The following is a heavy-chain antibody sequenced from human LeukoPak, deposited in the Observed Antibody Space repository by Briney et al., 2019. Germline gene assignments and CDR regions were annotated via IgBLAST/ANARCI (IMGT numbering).Heavy chain of an antibody. V-gene: IGHV3-15*01. CDR1: GFTFSNAW. J-gene: IGHJ4*02. D-gene: IGHD6-19*01. CDR2: IKSKTDGATT. Sequence: GGSLRLSCAASGFTFSNAWMSWVRQAPGKGLEWVGRIKSKTDGATTDYAAPVKGRFTISRDDSKNTLFLQMNSLKTEDTAAYYCTTLPWQWPRYYFDYWGQGTLVTVSS. CDR3: TTLPWQWPRYYFDY.